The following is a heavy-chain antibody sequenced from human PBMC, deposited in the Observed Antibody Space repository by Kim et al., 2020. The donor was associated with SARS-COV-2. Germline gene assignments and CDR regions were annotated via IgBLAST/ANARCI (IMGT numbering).Heavy chain of an antibody. CDR2: IYWDDDK. D-gene: IGHD6-19*01. CDR3: ARMSSSGWYGDWFDP. Sequence: SGPTLVKPTQTLTLTCTFSGFSLSTSGVGVGWIRQPPGKALEWLALIYWDDDKRYSPSLKSRLTITKDTSKNQVVPTMTNMDPVDTATYYCARMSSSGWYGDWFDPWGQGTLVTVSS. V-gene: IGHV2-5*02. CDR1: GFSLSTSGVG. J-gene: IGHJ5*02.